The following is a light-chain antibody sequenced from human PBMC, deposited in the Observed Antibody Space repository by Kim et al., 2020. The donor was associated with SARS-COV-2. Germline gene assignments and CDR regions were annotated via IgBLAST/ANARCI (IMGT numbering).Light chain of an antibody. Sequence: DIVMTQSPLSLPVTPGEPASVSCRSSQRLLNGNRYNALDWYVQKPGQSPQLLINLGANRASGVPDRFSGSGSGTECTLKISRVEAEEVGIYYCMQTLQTPLTFGEGTKLEI. CDR1: QRLLNGNRYNA. CDR2: LGA. CDR3: MQTLQTPLT. J-gene: IGKJ4*01. V-gene: IGKV2-28*01.